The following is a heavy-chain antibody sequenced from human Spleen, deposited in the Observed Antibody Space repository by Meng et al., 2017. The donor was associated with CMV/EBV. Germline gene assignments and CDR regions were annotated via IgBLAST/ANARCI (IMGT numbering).Heavy chain of an antibody. Sequence: GESLKISCAASGFTFSSYAMHWVRQAPGKGLEWVAVISYDGSNKYYADSVKGRFTISRDNSKNTLYLQMNSLRAEDTAVYYCARDGSYYCTNGVCYSDYWGQGTLVTVSS. CDR2: ISYDGSNK. V-gene: IGHV3-30-3*01. J-gene: IGHJ4*02. CDR3: ARDGSYYCTNGVCYSDY. CDR1: GFTFSSYA. D-gene: IGHD2-8*01.